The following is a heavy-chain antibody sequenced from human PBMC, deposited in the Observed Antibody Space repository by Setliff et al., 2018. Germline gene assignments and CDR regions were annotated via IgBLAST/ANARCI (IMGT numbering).Heavy chain of an antibody. J-gene: IGHJ6*03. CDR2: IYTSGST. Sequence: SETLSLTCTVSGGSISSGSYYWSWIRQPAGKGLEWIGHIYTSGSTNYNPSLKSRVTISVDTSKNQFSLKLSSVTAADTAVYYCARARRTYDFWSGYYGRHYYYMDVWGKGTTVTVSS. CDR3: ARARRTYDFWSGYYGRHYYYMDV. CDR1: GGSISSGSYY. D-gene: IGHD3-3*01. V-gene: IGHV4-61*09.